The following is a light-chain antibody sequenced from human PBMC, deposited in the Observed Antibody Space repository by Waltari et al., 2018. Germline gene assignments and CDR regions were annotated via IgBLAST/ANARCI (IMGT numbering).Light chain of an antibody. CDR1: NIGDKI. J-gene: IGLJ3*02. CDR3: QVWTTGAGV. CDR2: RDT. Sequence: SYELTQPVSVSVALGQTARITCGGNNIGDKIVHWYQQKPGQAPVLVIFRDTNRPSGIPERFSGSKSGNTATLTISRAQGGDEADYYCQVWTTGAGVFGGGTKLSVL. V-gene: IGLV3-9*01.